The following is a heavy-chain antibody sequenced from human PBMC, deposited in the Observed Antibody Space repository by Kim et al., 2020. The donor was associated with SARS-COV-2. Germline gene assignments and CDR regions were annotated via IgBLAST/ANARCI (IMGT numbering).Heavy chain of an antibody. Sequence: GGSLRLSCTASGFSFSYYEMNWVRQAPGKGLEWVSYISSNGATIYYADSVRGRFTISRDNAENSLYLQMESLRGDDTAIYYCARVFGGSEASGSDFDDWGQRTLVTISS. CDR1: GFSFSYYE. J-gene: IGHJ4*02. D-gene: IGHD1-26*01. V-gene: IGHV3-48*03. CDR3: ARVFGGSEASGSDFDD. CDR2: ISSNGATI.